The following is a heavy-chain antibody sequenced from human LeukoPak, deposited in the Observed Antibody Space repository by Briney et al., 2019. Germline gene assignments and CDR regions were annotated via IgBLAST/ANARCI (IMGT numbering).Heavy chain of an antibody. V-gene: IGHV3-21*01. Sequence: KSGGSLRLSCAASGFTFSSYSMNWVRQAPGKGLEWVSSISSSSSYIYYADSVKGRFTISRDNAKNSLYLQMNSLRAEDTAVYYCARDYSLYGGYYYYMDVWGKGTTVTISS. CDR3: ARDYSLYGGYYYYMDV. CDR1: GFTFSSYS. CDR2: ISSSSSYI. J-gene: IGHJ6*03. D-gene: IGHD4-23*01.